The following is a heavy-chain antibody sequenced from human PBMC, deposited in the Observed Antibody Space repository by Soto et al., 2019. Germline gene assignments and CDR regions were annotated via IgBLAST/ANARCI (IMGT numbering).Heavy chain of an antibody. V-gene: IGHV4-39*01. J-gene: IGHJ6*02. D-gene: IGHD2-15*01. CDR2: IYYSGNT. Sequence: QPQLQESGPGLVKPSETLSLTCSVSGGSISSTSHYWGWIRQSPGKGLEWIGSIYYSGNTYYNPTLTSRVSISVDTSKNQFSLSLSSVTAADTAVYYCARCRCNGRSCDYYYYYGMDVWGQGTTVAVSS. CDR3: ARCRCNGRSCDYYYYYGMDV. CDR1: GGSISSTSHY.